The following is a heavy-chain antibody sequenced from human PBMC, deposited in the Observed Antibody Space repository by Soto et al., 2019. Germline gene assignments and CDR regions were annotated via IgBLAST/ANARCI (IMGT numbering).Heavy chain of an antibody. V-gene: IGHV1-3*01. D-gene: IGHD6-13*01. CDR2: INAGNGNT. CDR1: GYTFTSYA. Sequence: ASVKVSCKASGYTFTSYAMHWVRQAPGQRLEWMGWINAGNGNTKYSQKFQGRVTITRDTSASTAYMELSSLRSEDTAVYYCARDVFARDYSSSWYYFDYRGQGTLVTVSS. J-gene: IGHJ4*02. CDR3: ARDVFARDYSSSWYYFDY.